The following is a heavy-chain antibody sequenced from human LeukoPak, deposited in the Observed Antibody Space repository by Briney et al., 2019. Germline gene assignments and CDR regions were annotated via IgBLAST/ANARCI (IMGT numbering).Heavy chain of an antibody. V-gene: IGHV4-4*09. CDR3: ARATQSIAVAGTPVVPVYYYGMDV. J-gene: IGHJ6*02. CDR2: IYTSGSP. D-gene: IGHD6-19*01. Sequence: SETLSLTCTVSGGSISSYYWSWIRQPPGKGLEWIGYIYTSGSPNYNPSLKSRVTISVDTSKNQFSLKLSSVTAADTAVYYCARATQSIAVAGTPVVPVYYYGMDVWGQGTTVTVSS. CDR1: GGSISSYY.